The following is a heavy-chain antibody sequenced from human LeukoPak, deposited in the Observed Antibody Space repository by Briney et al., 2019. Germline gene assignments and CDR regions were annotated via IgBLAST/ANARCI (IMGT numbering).Heavy chain of an antibody. Sequence: ASVKVSCKASGYTFTSYAMNWVRQAPGQGLEWMGWNNTNTGNPTYAQGFTGRFVFSLDTSVSTAYLQISSLKAEDTAVYYCARDLGYCSSTSRLPQNWFDPWGQGTLVTVSS. J-gene: IGHJ5*02. CDR2: NNTNTGNP. CDR3: ARDLGYCSSTSRLPQNWFDP. D-gene: IGHD2-2*01. CDR1: GYTFTSYA. V-gene: IGHV7-4-1*02.